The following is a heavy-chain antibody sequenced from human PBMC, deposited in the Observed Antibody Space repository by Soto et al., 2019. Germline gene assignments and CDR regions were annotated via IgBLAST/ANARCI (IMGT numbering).Heavy chain of an antibody. CDR3: ASGSGSYPDY. Sequence: GTSVKRSCGPCGYTFTSYGISWVRPAPRQGREGMGWISAYNGNTNYAQKLQCRFTMTTDTSTSTAYMELRSLRSDDTAVYYCASGSGSYPDYWGQETLVTVS. CDR1: GYTFTSYG. D-gene: IGHD1-26*01. CDR2: ISAYNGNT. V-gene: IGHV1-18*01. J-gene: IGHJ4*02.